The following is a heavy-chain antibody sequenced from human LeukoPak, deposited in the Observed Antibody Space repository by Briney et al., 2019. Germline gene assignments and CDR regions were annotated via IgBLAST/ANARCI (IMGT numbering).Heavy chain of an antibody. Sequence: GGSLRLSCAASGFTFSDYYMSWIRQAPGKGLEWVSYISSSGSTIYYADSVKGRFTISRDNAKNSLYLQMNSLRAEDTAVYYCARFQLLAVAGGYCFDYWGQGTLVTVSS. CDR2: ISSSGSTI. J-gene: IGHJ4*02. CDR1: GFTFSDYY. CDR3: ARFQLLAVAGGYCFDY. D-gene: IGHD6-19*01. V-gene: IGHV3-11*01.